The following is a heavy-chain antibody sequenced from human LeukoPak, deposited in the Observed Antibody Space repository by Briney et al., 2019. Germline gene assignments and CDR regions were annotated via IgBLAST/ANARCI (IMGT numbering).Heavy chain of an antibody. CDR3: AGGVS. J-gene: IGHJ5*02. CDR2: IDEDGSGK. D-gene: IGHD3-16*01. Sequence: GGSLRLSCAISGFVPRSYWMYWVRQAPGKGLEWVANIDEDGSGKNYVDSVKGRFTISRDNAWTSVYLQMNSLKAEDTAMYYCAGGVSWGQGTLVTVSS. CDR1: GFVPRSYW. V-gene: IGHV3-7*03.